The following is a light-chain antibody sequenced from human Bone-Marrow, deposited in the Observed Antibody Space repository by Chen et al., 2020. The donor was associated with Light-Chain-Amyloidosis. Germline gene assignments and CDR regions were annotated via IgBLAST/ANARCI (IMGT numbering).Light chain of an antibody. J-gene: IGLJ3*02. Sequence: SYVLTQPSSVSVAPGQTATIACGGNNIGSTSVHWYQQTPGQAPLLVVYDDSYRPSGIPERVSGANSGNSATLTISGVESEEGAGYYCQVWDVSSDRPGFGGGTKLPDL. V-gene: IGLV3-21*02. CDR3: QVWDVSSDRPG. CDR2: DDS. CDR1: NIGSTS.